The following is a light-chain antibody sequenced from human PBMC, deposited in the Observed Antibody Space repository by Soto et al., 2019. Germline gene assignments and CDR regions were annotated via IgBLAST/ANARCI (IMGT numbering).Light chain of an antibody. CDR2: GAS. V-gene: IGKV3-15*01. CDR3: QQYNNWPWT. J-gene: IGKJ1*01. Sequence: EKVMTQSPGTLSVSAGERATLSCRTTQSVINNVAWYQQKPGQAPRLLIYGASTRATGIPARFTGSGVGTEFTLIISGLQSEDFAVYYCQQYNNWPWTFGQGTKVDIK. CDR1: QSVINN.